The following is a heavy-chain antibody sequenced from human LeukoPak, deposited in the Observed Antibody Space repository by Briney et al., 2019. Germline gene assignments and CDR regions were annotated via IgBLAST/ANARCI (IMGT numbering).Heavy chain of an antibody. CDR3: ARAYSGSLVPQGMVV. D-gene: IGHD1-26*01. V-gene: IGHV3-21*01. CDR1: GFTFSSYG. J-gene: IGHJ6*02. CDR2: ITSSSYI. Sequence: GGSLRLSCAASGFTFSSYGMRWVRQAPGRGLEWVSSITSSSYIYYADSVKGGFTSSRDNAKNSLYLHMNSMSGEDTAMYYCARAYSGSLVPQGMVVWGQETTVTVSS.